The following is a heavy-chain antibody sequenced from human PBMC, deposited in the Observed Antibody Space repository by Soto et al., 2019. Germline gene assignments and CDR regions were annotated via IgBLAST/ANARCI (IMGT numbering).Heavy chain of an antibody. D-gene: IGHD6-19*01. CDR3: ALRWLDFYAFDS. Sequence: QVQLVHSGAEVKKPGSSVKVSCKASGGTFSSYTISCVRQAPGQGLEWMGRIIPILGIANYAQKFQGRVTITADKSTSTAYMELSSLSSEDTALYYCALRWLDFYAFDSWGQGTMVTVSS. CDR2: IIPILGIA. CDR1: GGTFSSYT. J-gene: IGHJ3*02. V-gene: IGHV1-69*02.